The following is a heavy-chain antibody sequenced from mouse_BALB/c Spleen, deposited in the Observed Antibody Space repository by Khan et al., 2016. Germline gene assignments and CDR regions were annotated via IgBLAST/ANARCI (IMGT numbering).Heavy chain of an antibody. Sequence: QIQSVQSGPELKKPGKTVKISCKASGYTFTNYGMNWVKQAPGKGLKWMGWINTYSGESTYADDFKGRFAFSLETSANTAYLQINNLKNEDTATYCCASYRYYCGSSRYFDFWGAGTTVTVSS. CDR1: GYTFTNYG. V-gene: IGHV9-3-1*01. CDR3: ASYRYYCGSSRYFDF. CDR2: INTYSGES. D-gene: IGHD1-1*01. J-gene: IGHJ1*01.